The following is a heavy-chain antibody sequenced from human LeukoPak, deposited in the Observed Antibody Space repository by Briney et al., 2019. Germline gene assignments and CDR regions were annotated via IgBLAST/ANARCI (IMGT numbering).Heavy chain of an antibody. Sequence: GGSLRLSCAASGFTFSSYAMSWVRQAPGKGLEWVSTISGSGGSTYYADSVKGRFTISRDNSKNTLYLQMNSLRAEDTAVYYCATTVVVMVFDYWGQGTQVTVSS. V-gene: IGHV3-23*01. CDR3: ATTVVVMVFDY. J-gene: IGHJ4*02. CDR2: ISGSGGST. CDR1: GFTFSSYA. D-gene: IGHD3-22*01.